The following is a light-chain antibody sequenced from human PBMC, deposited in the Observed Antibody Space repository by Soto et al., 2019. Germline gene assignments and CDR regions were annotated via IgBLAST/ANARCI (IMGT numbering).Light chain of an antibody. Sequence: EIVLTHSPGTLSLSPGERATLSCRASQSVGSKLAWYRQAPGQAPRLLIYAASTRASDTPARFSGSGAGTDFNLTITIVETVDFAVYYCQQYGSSFATFGQGTHVE. J-gene: IGKJ1*01. V-gene: IGKV3-20*01. CDR2: AAS. CDR3: QQYGSSFAT. CDR1: QSVGSK.